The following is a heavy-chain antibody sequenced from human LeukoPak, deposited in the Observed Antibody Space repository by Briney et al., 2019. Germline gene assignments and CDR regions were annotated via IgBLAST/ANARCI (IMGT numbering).Heavy chain of an antibody. CDR1: GFTVSSNY. Sequence: GGSLRLSCAASGFTVSSNYMNWVRQAPGKGLEWVSSISSSSNYIYYTDSVKGRFTVSRDNTKNSLYLQMNSLRAEDTAVYYCARDEFRGVTVYWGQGTLVTVSS. CDR2: ISSSSNYI. D-gene: IGHD3-10*01. J-gene: IGHJ4*02. V-gene: IGHV3-21*01. CDR3: ARDEFRGVTVY.